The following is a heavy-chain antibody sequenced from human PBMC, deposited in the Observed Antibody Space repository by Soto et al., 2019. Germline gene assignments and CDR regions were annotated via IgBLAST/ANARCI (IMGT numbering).Heavy chain of an antibody. CDR1: GGTFSRHA. V-gene: IGHV1-69*01. CDR2: IIPIFGTA. CDR3: VRGWEYGSNDYYYPY. J-gene: IGHJ4*02. D-gene: IGHD3-22*01. Sequence: QVQLVQSGAEERKPGSSVKVSCKASGGTFSRHAISWVRQAPGQGLEWMGGIIPIFGTANHAQKFQGRVTIIADESTNTVYMELSSLRSEDTGMYYCVRGWEYGSNDYYYPYWGQGTLVIVSS.